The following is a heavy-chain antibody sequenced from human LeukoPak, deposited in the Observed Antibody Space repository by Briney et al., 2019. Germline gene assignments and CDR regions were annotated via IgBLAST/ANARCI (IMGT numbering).Heavy chain of an antibody. CDR3: ARHGHDSSGYYYRPYYFDY. D-gene: IGHD3-22*01. Sequence: SETLSLTCTVSGGSISSSSYYWCWIRQPPGKGLEWIGSIYYSGSTYYNPSLKRRVTISVDTSKNQFSLKLSSVTAADTAVYYCARHGHDSSGYYYRPYYFDYWGQGTLVTVSS. CDR1: GGSISSSSYY. J-gene: IGHJ4*02. V-gene: IGHV4-39*01. CDR2: IYYSGST.